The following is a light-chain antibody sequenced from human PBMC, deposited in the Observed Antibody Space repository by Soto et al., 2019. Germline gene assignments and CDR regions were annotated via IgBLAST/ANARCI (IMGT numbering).Light chain of an antibody. J-gene: IGKJ1*01. CDR3: QQCYSTLWT. CDR1: QSIGNY. V-gene: IGKV1-39*01. CDR2: AAS. Sequence: DIQMTQSPSSLSASVGDRVTITCRSSQSIGNYLNWYQQKPGKAPKLLIYAASSLQSGVPSRFSGSASGTDFTLTISRLQPEDFAAYYCQQCYSTLWTFGQGTKVEFK.